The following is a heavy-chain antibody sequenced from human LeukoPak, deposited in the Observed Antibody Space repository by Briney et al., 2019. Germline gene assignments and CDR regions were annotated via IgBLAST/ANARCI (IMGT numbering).Heavy chain of an antibody. V-gene: IGHV3-30*02. D-gene: IGHD1-7*01. J-gene: IGHJ4*02. CDR1: GFTFSSYG. CDR2: IRYDGSNK. CDR3: AKDRACGQWNCQGSDH. Sequence: GGSLRLSCAASGFTFSSYGMHWVRQAPGKGLEWVAFIRYDGSNKYYADSVKGRFTISRDNSKNTLYLQMNNLRAEDTAVYYCAKDRACGQWNCQGSDHWGQGTLVTVSS.